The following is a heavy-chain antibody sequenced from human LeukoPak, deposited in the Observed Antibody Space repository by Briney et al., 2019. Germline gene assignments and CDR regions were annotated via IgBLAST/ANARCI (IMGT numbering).Heavy chain of an antibody. CDR1: GDSISSDF. V-gene: IGHV4-59*12. Sequence: SETLSLTCTVSGDSISSDFWSWIRQPPGKGLEWIGYIYYSGSTNYNPSLKSRVTISVDTSKNQFSLKLSSVTAADTAVYYCARDDTYYYDSSADLDAFDIWGQGTMVTVSS. CDR2: IYYSGST. D-gene: IGHD3-22*01. J-gene: IGHJ3*02. CDR3: ARDDTYYYDSSADLDAFDI.